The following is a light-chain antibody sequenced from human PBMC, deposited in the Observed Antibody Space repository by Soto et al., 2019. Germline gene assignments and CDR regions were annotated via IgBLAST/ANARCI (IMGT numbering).Light chain of an antibody. CDR2: GAS. J-gene: IGKJ4*01. V-gene: IGKV3-20*01. CDR1: QSVSTSY. CDR3: QQYGSVPLT. Sequence: EIVLTQSPGTLSLSPGERATLSCRASQSVSTSYLAWYQQKPGQAPRLLICGASSRATGIPDRFSASGSGADFTLTISRLEPEDFAVYYCQQYGSVPLTFGGGTKVEIK.